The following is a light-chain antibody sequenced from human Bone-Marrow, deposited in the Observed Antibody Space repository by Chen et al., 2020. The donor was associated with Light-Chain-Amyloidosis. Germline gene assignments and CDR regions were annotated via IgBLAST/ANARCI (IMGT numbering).Light chain of an antibody. J-gene: IGKJ2*01. Sequence: VVLTQSPLSLSVSPGESASISCRASQSLRHSRGYTYLDWYLQKPGQSPQLLFYLAFNRASGVPDRFRASGSGTDFTLTITTVEAEDVGVYYCMQALQTPQYSFGQGTKLEI. V-gene: IGKV2-28*01. CDR2: LAF. CDR1: QSLRHSRGYTY. CDR3: MQALQTPQYS.